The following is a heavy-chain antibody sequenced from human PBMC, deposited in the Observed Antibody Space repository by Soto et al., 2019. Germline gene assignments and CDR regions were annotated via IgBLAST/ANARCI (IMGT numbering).Heavy chain of an antibody. Sequence: PGGSLRLSCAASGCSHRSNYISFARQAPGKGLDWVSVIYRVGSTHYADSVRGRCTISRDNSKNTLYLQMKSLRAEDTAVYYCARDPPATRHGMDVWGQGTTVTVSS. CDR1: GCSHRSNY. CDR2: IYRVGST. J-gene: IGHJ6*02. CDR3: ARDPPATRHGMDV. V-gene: IGHV3-53*01.